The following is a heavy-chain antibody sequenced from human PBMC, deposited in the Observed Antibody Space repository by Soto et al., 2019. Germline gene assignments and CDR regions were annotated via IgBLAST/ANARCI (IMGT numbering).Heavy chain of an antibody. J-gene: IGHJ4*02. D-gene: IGHD3-10*01. CDR1: GVTFSSHS. V-gene: IGHV3-30-3*01. CDR2: ISYDGSIK. Sequence: QVQLVESGGGVVQPGRSLTLSCAASGVTFSSHSIQWVRQAPCKGLEWVAVISYDGSIKYYADSVKGRFTISRDNSKNTAYLQMNSLRAEDTAVFYCAREWSTSGDLDYWGQGTLVIVSS. CDR3: AREWSTSGDLDY.